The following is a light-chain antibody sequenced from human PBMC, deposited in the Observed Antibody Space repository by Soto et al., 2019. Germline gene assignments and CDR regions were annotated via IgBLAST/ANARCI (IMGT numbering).Light chain of an antibody. J-gene: IGLJ2*01. CDR3: VSYTSSSTQ. Sequence: QSVLTQPASVSASPGQSITISCTGTSSDVGGSNFVSWYQQHPGKPPKLIIYDVATRPSGVSNRFSGSKSGSTASLIISRLQTEDEADYYCVSYTSSSTQFGGGTKLTVL. CDR1: SSDVGGSNF. V-gene: IGLV2-14*03. CDR2: DVA.